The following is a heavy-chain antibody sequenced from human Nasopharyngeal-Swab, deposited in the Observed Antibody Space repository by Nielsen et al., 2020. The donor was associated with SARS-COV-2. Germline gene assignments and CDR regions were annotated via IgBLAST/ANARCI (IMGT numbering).Heavy chain of an antibody. D-gene: IGHD1-26*01. CDR2: IWYDGSNK. V-gene: IGHV3-33*01. Sequence: VRQAPGKGLEWVAVIWYDGSNKYYADSVKGRFTISRDNSKNTLYLHMNSLRAEDTAVYYCARDLIIGATTTQIFDYWGQGTLVTVSS. CDR3: ARDLIIGATTTQIFDY. J-gene: IGHJ4*02.